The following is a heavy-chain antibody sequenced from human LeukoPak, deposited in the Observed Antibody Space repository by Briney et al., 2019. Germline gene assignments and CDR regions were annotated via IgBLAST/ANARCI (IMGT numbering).Heavy chain of an antibody. CDR2: ISSSSSYI. J-gene: IGHJ4*02. D-gene: IGHD2-21*01. V-gene: IGHV3-21*01. CDR3: ARDIRSIYFDY. CDR1: GFTFSSYS. Sequence: GGSLRLSCAASGFTFSSYSMNWVRQAPGKGLEWVSSISSSSSYIYYADSVKGRFTISRDNAKNSLYLQMNSLRAEDTAMYYCARDIRSIYFDYWGQGTLVTVSS.